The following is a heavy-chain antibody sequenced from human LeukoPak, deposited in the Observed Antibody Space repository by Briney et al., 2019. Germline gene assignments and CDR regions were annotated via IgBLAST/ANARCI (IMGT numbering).Heavy chain of an antibody. Sequence: TGGSLRLSCAASGFTFDDYAMHWVRQAPGKGLEWVSGISWNSGSIGYADSVKGRFTISRDNAKNSLYLQMNSLRAEDTALYYCAKALLPHNYYYYMDVWGKGTTVTISS. CDR2: ISWNSGSI. D-gene: IGHD3-10*01. V-gene: IGHV3-9*01. J-gene: IGHJ6*03. CDR3: AKALLPHNYYYYMDV. CDR1: GFTFDDYA.